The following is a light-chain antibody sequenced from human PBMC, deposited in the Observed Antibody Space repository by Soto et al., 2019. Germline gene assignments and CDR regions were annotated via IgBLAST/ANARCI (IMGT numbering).Light chain of an antibody. CDR3: NSYTSSSTYV. CDR2: DVI. V-gene: IGLV2-14*03. Sequence: QSALTQPASVSGSPGQSITISCIGTSNDVGRYNYVYWYQHHPGKAPKLMIYDVIYRPSGVSDRFSGSKSGNTASLTISGLQAEDEADYYCNSYTSSSTYVFGTGTKLTVL. CDR1: SNDVGRYNY. J-gene: IGLJ1*01.